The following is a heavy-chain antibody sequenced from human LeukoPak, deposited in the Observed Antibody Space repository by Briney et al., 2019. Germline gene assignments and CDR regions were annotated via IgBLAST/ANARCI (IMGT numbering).Heavy chain of an antibody. CDR3: ARDQGLTLDY. V-gene: IGHV1-18*01. J-gene: IGHJ4*02. CDR1: GYTFTSYG. CDR2: ISVYNGNT. D-gene: IGHD6-19*01. Sequence: ASVKVSCKASGYTFTSYGITWVRQAPGQGLEWMGWISVYNGNTNYAQKFQGRVTITADESTSTAYMELSSLRSEDTAVYYCARDQGLTLDYWGQGTLVTVSS.